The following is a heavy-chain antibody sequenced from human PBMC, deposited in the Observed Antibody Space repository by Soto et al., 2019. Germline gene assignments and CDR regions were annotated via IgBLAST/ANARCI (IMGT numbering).Heavy chain of an antibody. CDR3: APGRWEEIRDGFGGCFDP. D-gene: IGHD3-10*01. CDR1: GGTFTSYT. CDR2: IIPILGIA. Sequence: QVQLVQSGAEVKKPGSSVKVSCKASGGTFTSYTISWVRQAPGQGLEWMGRIIPILGIANYAQKFQGRVTITAEKSTRQAYRELGGRGSEDTAEYYWAPGRWEEIRDGFGGCFDPWGQGTLVPVPP. V-gene: IGHV1-69*02. J-gene: IGHJ5*02.